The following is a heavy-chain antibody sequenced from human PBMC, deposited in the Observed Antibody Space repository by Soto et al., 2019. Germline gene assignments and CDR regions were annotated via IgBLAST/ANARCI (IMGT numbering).Heavy chain of an antibody. J-gene: IGHJ1*01. D-gene: IGHD5-18*01. V-gene: IGHV3-48*02. Sequence: GGSLRLSCVDSGFTFSSDSMNWVRQGPGKGLEWVSYISRDSANKFYTDSVKGRFIISRDNARNSLFPQMNNVRDEDTGVYYCASNGFSYGRWGQGTLVTVSS. CDR2: ISRDSANK. CDR1: GFTFSSDS. CDR3: ASNGFSYGR.